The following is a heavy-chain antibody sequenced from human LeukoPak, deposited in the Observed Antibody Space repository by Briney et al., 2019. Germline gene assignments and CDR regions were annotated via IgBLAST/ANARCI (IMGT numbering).Heavy chain of an antibody. CDR2: MNPNSGNT. J-gene: IGHJ5*02. Sequence: ASVKVSCKASGYTFTSYDINWVRQATGQGLEWMGWMNPNSGNTGYAQKFQGRVTITRNTSISTAYMELSSLRSEDTAVYYCARTRSGCYPMDPWGQGTLVTVSS. D-gene: IGHD3-22*01. CDR3: ARTRSGCYPMDP. CDR1: GYTFTSYD. V-gene: IGHV1-8*03.